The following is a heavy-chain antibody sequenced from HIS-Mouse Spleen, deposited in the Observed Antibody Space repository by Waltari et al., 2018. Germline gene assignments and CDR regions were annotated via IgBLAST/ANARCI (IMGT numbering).Heavy chain of an antibody. CDR2: IYYSGST. J-gene: IGHJ2*01. Sequence: QLQLQGSGPGLVKPSETLSLTCTVSCCPINSSSYYRAWIRQPPGKGLEWIGSIYYSGSTYYNPSLKSRVTISVDTSKNQFSLKLSSVTAADTAVYYCAREIPYSSSWYDWYFDLWGRGTLVTVYS. V-gene: IGHV4-39*07. D-gene: IGHD6-13*01. CDR1: CCPINSSSYY. CDR3: AREIPYSSSWYDWYFDL.